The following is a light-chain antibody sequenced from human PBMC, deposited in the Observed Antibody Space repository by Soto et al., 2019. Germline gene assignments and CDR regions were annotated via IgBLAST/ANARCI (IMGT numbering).Light chain of an antibody. CDR1: QTMSSW. Sequence: DNLITQSPSTLSGYVGDRVTITCRASQTMSSWLDWYQQKPGKAPELLIYDVSKLRRGVPTRFSGSGSGTEFNLTISSLQLEDYASYVCQQYKSYTPWTFGQGTKVDIK. J-gene: IGKJ1*01. CDR2: DVS. CDR3: QQYKSYTPWT. V-gene: IGKV1-5*01.